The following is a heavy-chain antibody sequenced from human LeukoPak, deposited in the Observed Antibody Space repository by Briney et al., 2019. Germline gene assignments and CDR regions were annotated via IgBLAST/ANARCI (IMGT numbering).Heavy chain of an antibody. J-gene: IGHJ6*03. CDR3: ARAPSWQLVSYYYYMDV. Sequence: ASVTVSFKSSGYTFTSYGISWVRQAPGQGLEWMGWISAYNGNTNYAQKLQGKVIMITDTSTSTAYMELRSLRSDDTGVYYCARAPSWQLVSYYYYMDVWGKGTTVTVSS. V-gene: IGHV1-18*01. CDR2: ISAYNGNT. CDR1: GYTFTSYG. D-gene: IGHD6-13*01.